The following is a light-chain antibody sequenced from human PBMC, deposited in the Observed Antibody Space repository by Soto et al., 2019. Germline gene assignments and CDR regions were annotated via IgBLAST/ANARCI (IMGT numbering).Light chain of an antibody. J-gene: IGKJ1*01. CDR1: RTITMY. CDR3: QQYNSYWT. CDR2: KAS. Sequence: DIQMTQSPSSLSASVGDRVTITCRASRTITMYLNWYQQKSGKAPKLLIYKASSLESGVPSRFSGSGSGTEFTLTISSLQPDDFATYYCQQYNSYWTFGQGTKVDIK. V-gene: IGKV1-5*03.